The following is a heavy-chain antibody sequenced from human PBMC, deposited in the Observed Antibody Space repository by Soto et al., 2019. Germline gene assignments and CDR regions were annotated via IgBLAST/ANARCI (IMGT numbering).Heavy chain of an antibody. CDR2: INPSGDDI. Sequence: QVQLVQSGAEVKKPGASVHLSCKASGYTSINYCMYWVRQAPGQGLEWMGRINPSGDDITYAQNFQGRVTMTRDPSTSSFSMELSSLRSEDTAVYYCVSDGTATYTGFDYWGQGTLVTVSS. D-gene: IGHD3-16*01. CDR3: VSDGTATYTGFDY. CDR1: GYTSINYC. V-gene: IGHV1-46*03. J-gene: IGHJ4*02.